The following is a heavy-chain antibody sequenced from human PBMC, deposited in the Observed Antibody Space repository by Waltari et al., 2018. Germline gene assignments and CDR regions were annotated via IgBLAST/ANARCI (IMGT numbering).Heavy chain of an antibody. J-gene: IGHJ4*02. D-gene: IGHD3-3*01. Sequence: EVQLVESGGGLVQPGGSLRLSCAASGVTLSGTWLHWVRQVPGRGRVCASLISGDGSTISYAASVKGRFTISRDTAKNTLYLQMNSLRAEDTAVYYCARGADLRGQGILVTVSS. CDR2: ISGDGSTI. CDR1: GVTLSGTW. CDR3: ARGADL. V-gene: IGHV3-74*01.